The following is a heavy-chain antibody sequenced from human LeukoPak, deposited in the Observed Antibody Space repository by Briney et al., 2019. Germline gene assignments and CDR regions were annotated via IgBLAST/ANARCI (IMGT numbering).Heavy chain of an antibody. D-gene: IGHD6-19*01. J-gene: IGHJ4*02. CDR2: ISSSSSYI. CDR1: GFTYSSYS. Sequence: GGYLRLYCAASGFTYSSYSMNWVRQAPGKGLEWVSSISSSSSYIYYADSVKGRFTISRDNAKNSLYLQMNSLRAEDTAVYYCAREGRQWLDFDYWGQGTLVTVSS. CDR3: AREGRQWLDFDY. V-gene: IGHV3-21*01.